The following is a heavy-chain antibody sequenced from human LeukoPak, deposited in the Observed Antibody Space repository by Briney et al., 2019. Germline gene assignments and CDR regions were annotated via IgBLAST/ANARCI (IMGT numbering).Heavy chain of an antibody. Sequence: SGPTLVNPTQTLTLACTFSGFSLSTSGVGVGWIRQPPGKALEWLALIYWSDDERYSPSLKSRLTITKDTSKNHVVLTMTNMDPVDTATYYCAHSFYGVSPEYFNQWGQGTLVTVSS. D-gene: IGHD4/OR15-4a*01. V-gene: IGHV2-5*01. CDR2: IYWSDDE. CDR1: GFSLSTSGVG. CDR3: AHSFYGVSPEYFNQ. J-gene: IGHJ1*01.